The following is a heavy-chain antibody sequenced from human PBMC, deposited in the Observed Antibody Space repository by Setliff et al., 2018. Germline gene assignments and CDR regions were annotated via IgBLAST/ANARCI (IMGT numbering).Heavy chain of an antibody. CDR3: ARLPNYVWGSPVDY. CDR1: GDSVNSYPYY. D-gene: IGHD3-16*01. J-gene: IGHJ4*02. V-gene: IGHV4-39*07. Sequence: SSETLSLTCTVSGDSVNSYPYYWGWIRQPPGKGLEWIGNIYYTGITYYNPSLKSRVTISVDTSKNHFSLKLTSVTAADTAAYYCARLPNYVWGSPVDYWGQGTLVTVSS. CDR2: IYYTGIT.